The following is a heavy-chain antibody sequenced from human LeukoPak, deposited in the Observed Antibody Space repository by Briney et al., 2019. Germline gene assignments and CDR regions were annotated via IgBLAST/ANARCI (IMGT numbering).Heavy chain of an antibody. J-gene: IGHJ3*02. CDR2: INPNSGGT. Sequence: GASVKVSCKASGYTFTGYYMHWVRQAPGQGLEWMGWINPNSGGTNYAQKFQGRVTTTRDTSISTAYMELSRLRSDDTAVYYCARAVYDFWSGYGSWDAFDIWGQGTMVTVSS. V-gene: IGHV1-2*02. CDR3: ARAVYDFWSGYGSWDAFDI. CDR1: GYTFTGYY. D-gene: IGHD3-3*01.